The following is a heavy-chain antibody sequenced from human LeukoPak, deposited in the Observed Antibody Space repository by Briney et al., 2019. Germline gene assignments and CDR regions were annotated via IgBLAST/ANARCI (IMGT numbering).Heavy chain of an antibody. D-gene: IGHD1-7*01. V-gene: IGHV4-34*01. CDR3: ARELELRY. J-gene: IGHJ4*02. CDR1: GASFTGYY. Sequence: SETLSLTCDVYGASFTGYYWSWLRQSPGKGLEWIGEMNQRGSMNYNPSLKSRVTISVDRSKNQFSLKLSSVTAADTAVYYCARELELRYWGQGTLVTVSS. CDR2: MNQRGSM.